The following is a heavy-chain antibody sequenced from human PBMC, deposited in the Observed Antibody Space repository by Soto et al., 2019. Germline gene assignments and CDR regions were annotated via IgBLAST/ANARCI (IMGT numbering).Heavy chain of an antibody. Sequence: SETLSFTCTVSGGSISGYYWSWIRQPPGNGLEWIGYMYNTGSTVYNPSFKSRVTISVDTSKNQFSLKLNSVTAADTAVYYCARDLWGYCGTDCYPLDVWGQGTTVTVSS. CDR3: ARDLWGYCGTDCYPLDV. D-gene: IGHD2-21*02. J-gene: IGHJ6*02. V-gene: IGHV4-59*01. CDR1: GGSISGYY. CDR2: MYNTGST.